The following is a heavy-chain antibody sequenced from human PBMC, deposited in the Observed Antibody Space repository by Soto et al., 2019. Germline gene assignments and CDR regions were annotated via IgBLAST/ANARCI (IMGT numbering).Heavy chain of an antibody. Sequence: GGSLRLSCAASGFTFGSYAMHWVRQAPGKGLEWEAVISYDGSNKYYSDSVKGRFTISRDNSKNTLYLQMNSLRAEDTAVYYCAREGGDSSGYYYYFDYWGQGTLVTVSS. D-gene: IGHD3-22*01. CDR1: GFTFGSYA. CDR2: ISYDGSNK. J-gene: IGHJ4*02. CDR3: AREGGDSSGYYYYFDY. V-gene: IGHV3-30*04.